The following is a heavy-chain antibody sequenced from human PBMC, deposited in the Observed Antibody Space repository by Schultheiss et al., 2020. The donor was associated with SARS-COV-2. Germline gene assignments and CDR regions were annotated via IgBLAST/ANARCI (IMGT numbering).Heavy chain of an antibody. CDR2: ITTDGRSI. Sequence: GESLKISCSASGFTFSSYAMHWVRQAPGKGLVWVSRITTDGRSISSADSVRGRFTISRDNAKNTLYLQMNSLRAEDTAVYYCARGTPATLDTWGQGTLVTVSS. D-gene: IGHD1-1*01. V-gene: IGHV3-74*01. CDR1: GFTFSSYA. CDR3: ARGTPATLDT. J-gene: IGHJ5*02.